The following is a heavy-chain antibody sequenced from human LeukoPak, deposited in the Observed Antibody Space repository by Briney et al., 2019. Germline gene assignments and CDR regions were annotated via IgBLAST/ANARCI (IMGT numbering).Heavy chain of an antibody. CDR1: DFTFSAYG. CDR2: IITYNGHT. D-gene: IGHD4-17*01. V-gene: IGHV1-18*01. Sequence: GASVKVSCKGSDFTFSAYGITWVRQAPGQGLEWMGWIITYNGHTNYAQKFQGRVTMTTETSTSTAYMELRSLRSDDTAVYYCAMTTMTSEECSYFYMDVWGKGTTVTVSS. J-gene: IGHJ6*03. CDR3: AMTTMTSEECSYFYMDV.